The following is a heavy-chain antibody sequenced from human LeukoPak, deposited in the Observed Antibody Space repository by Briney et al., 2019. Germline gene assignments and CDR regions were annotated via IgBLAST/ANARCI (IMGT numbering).Heavy chain of an antibody. D-gene: IGHD1-26*01. J-gene: IGHJ4*02. Sequence: PGGSLRLSCAASGFTFDDYTMHWVRQAPGKGLEWVSLISWDGDSTYYADSVKGRFTISRDNSKNSLYLQMNSLTTEDSALYCCAKDIYAKGAVGAFDYWGQGTLVTVSS. V-gene: IGHV3-43*01. CDR3: AKDIYAKGAVGAFDY. CDR1: GFTFDDYT. CDR2: ISWDGDST.